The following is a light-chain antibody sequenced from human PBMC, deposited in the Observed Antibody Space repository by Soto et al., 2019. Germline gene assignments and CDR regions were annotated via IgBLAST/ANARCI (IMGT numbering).Light chain of an antibody. J-gene: IGKJ5*01. V-gene: IGKV3-15*01. CDR3: QQYNNWPIT. CDR1: QSVSSN. CDR2: GAS. Sequence: ERMFNQTRAILSMSHVERATRACRASQSVSSNLAWYQQKPGQAPRLLIYGASTRATGIPARFSGSGSGTEFTLTISSLQSEDFAVYYCQQYNNWPITFGQGTGPEI.